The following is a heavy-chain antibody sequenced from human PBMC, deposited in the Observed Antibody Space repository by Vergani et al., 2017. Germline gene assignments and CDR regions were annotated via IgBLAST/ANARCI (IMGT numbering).Heavy chain of an antibody. D-gene: IGHD5-18*01. Sequence: QVQLQESGPGLVKPSETLSLTCTVSGGSISSYYWSWIRQPAGKGLEWIGRIYTSGSTNYNPSLKSRVTMTRDTSTSTVYMELSSLRSEDTAVYYCARAGGGYSYGYAGAFDIWGQGTMVTVSS. CDR2: IYTSGST. V-gene: IGHV4-4*07. CDR3: ARAGGGYSYGYAGAFDI. J-gene: IGHJ3*02. CDR1: GGSISSYY.